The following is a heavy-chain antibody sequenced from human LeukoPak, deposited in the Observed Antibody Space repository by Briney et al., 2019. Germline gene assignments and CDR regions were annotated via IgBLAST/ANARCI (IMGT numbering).Heavy chain of an antibody. Sequence: SVKVSCKASGGTFSSYAISWVRQAPGQGLEWMGGIIPIFGTADYAQKFQGRVTITADESTSTAYMELSSLRSEDTAVYYCARGKLEDGGYFDYWGQGTLVTVSS. J-gene: IGHJ4*02. CDR2: IIPIFGTA. D-gene: IGHD1-1*01. CDR3: ARGKLEDGGYFDY. CDR1: GGTFSSYA. V-gene: IGHV1-69*13.